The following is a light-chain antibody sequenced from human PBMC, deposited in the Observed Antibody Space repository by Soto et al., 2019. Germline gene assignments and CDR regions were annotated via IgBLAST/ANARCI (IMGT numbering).Light chain of an antibody. CDR3: CSSSGSSTPYV. V-gene: IGLV2-14*01. J-gene: IGLJ1*01. Sequence: QSALTQPASVSGSPGQSITISCTGTSSDVGGYKFVSWYQQHPGKAPKLMIYDVSNRPSGVSNRFSGSKSCNTASLTISGRLAEDEADYYCCSSSGSSTPYVCGPGTKVTVL. CDR1: SSDVGGYKF. CDR2: DVS.